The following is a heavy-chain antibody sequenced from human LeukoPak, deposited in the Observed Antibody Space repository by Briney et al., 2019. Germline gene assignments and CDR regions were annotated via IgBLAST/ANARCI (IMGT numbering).Heavy chain of an antibody. CDR1: GGSSSGYY. V-gene: IGHV4-34*01. D-gene: IGHD5-18*01. Sequence: SETLSLTCAVYGGSSSGYYWSWIRQPPGKGLEWIGEINHSGSTNYNPSLKSRVTISVDTSKNQFSLKLSSVTAADTAVYYCARLVDTAMGNWFDPWGQGTLVTVSS. CDR2: INHSGST. J-gene: IGHJ5*02. CDR3: ARLVDTAMGNWFDP.